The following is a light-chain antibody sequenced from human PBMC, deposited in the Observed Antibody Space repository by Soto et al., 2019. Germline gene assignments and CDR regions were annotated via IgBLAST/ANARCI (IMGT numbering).Light chain of an antibody. V-gene: IGLV1-40*01. CDR3: QSYDDSLSGVV. CDR1: SSNIGAGYD. J-gene: IGLJ2*01. Sequence: QSVLTQSPSVSGAPGQRVTISCTGSSSNIGAGYDVHWYQQFPGTAPKLLIYGNSDRPSGVPDRFSGSKSGTSASLAITGLQAEDEADYYCQSYDDSLSGVVFGGGTKVTVL. CDR2: GNS.